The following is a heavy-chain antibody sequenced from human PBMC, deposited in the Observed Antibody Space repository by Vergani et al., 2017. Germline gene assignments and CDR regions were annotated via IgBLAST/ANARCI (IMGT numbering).Heavy chain of an antibody. D-gene: IGHD1-1*01. V-gene: IGHV5-51*01. Sequence: EVELVQSGPEMRKPGESLKISCKGSEYSFGNYWIGWVGQMPGKGLEWMGIIYPADSDTRYSPSFQGKFTISADKSISTAFLQWDSLKASDTALYDCARHTTYTDSWGQGTRVTVSS. CDR1: EYSFGNYW. CDR2: IYPADSDT. J-gene: IGHJ4*02. CDR3: ARHTTYTDS.